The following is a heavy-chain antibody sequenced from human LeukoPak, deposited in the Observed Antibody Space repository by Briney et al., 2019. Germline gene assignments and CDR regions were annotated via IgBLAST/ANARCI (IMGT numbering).Heavy chain of an antibody. D-gene: IGHD5-18*01. CDR2: ISTSGGST. CDR1: GFTFSSYA. Sequence: PGGSLRLSCSASGFTFSSYAMHWVRQTPGKGLEYVSAISTSGGSTYYADSVKGRFTISRDNSKNTLYLQMSSLRAEDTAVYYCVMGIQGKVYYYGMDVWGQGTTVTVSS. CDR3: VMGIQGKVYYYGMDV. J-gene: IGHJ6*02. V-gene: IGHV3-64D*09.